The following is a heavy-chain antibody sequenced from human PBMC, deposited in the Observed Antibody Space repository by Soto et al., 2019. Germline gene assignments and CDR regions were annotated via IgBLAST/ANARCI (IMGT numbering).Heavy chain of an antibody. Sequence: LSLTCTVSGGSISSYYWSWIRQPPGKGLEWIGYIYYSGSTNYNPSLKSRVTISVDTSKNQFSLKLSSVTAADTAVYYCARLRDGYNAGHFDYWGQGTLVTVSS. CDR1: GGSISSYY. CDR2: IYYSGST. D-gene: IGHD5-12*01. J-gene: IGHJ4*02. CDR3: ARLRDGYNAGHFDY. V-gene: IGHV4-59*01.